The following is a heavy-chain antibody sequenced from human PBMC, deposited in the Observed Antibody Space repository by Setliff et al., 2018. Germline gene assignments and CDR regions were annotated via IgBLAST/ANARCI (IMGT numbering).Heavy chain of an antibody. CDR2: ISGSGGST. D-gene: IGHD6-19*01. CDR1: GFTFWSYA. Sequence: GESLKISCAASGFTFWSYAMSWVRQAPGKGLEWVSAISGSGGSTYYADSVKGRFTISRDNSKNTLYLQMNRLRAEDTAVYYCAKGRRISYSSGWLNWFDPWGQGTLV. V-gene: IGHV3-23*01. J-gene: IGHJ5*02. CDR3: AKGRRISYSSGWLNWFDP.